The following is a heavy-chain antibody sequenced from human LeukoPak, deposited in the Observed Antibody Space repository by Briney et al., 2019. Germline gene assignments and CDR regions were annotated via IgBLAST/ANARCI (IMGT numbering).Heavy chain of an antibody. Sequence: GGSLRLSCAASGFMLSSTWMHWVRQAPGKGLVWVSRINSDATSTSYADSVRGRFTMSRDNVKNTLYLQMNSLRVEDTAVYYCARDPRNVGLAPWGQGTLVTVSS. CDR2: INSDATST. D-gene: IGHD2-15*01. CDR1: GFMLSSTW. CDR3: ARDPRNVGLAP. J-gene: IGHJ5*02. V-gene: IGHV3-74*01.